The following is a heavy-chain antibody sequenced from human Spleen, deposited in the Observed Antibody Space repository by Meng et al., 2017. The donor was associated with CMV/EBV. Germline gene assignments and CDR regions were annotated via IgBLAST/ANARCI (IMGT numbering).Heavy chain of an antibody. CDR2: IYWNDDK. D-gene: IGHD3-10*01. V-gene: IGHV2-5*01. CDR1: GFSLSTNGVS. CDR3: AHRRGYYGTGRGAFDS. Sequence: SGPTLAKPTPTLTLTCTFSGFSLSTNGVSVGWIRQPPGKALEWLAIIYWNDDKQYRPSLESRLAITKDTSNNEVVLKMTNMDPADTASYFCAHRRGYYGTGRGAFDSWGQGMLVTVSS. J-gene: IGHJ4*02.